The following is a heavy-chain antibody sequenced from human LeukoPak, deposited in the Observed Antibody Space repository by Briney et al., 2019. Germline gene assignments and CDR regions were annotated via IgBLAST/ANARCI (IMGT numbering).Heavy chain of an antibody. CDR2: IYYSGST. J-gene: IGHJ3*02. V-gene: IGHV4-59*01. D-gene: IGHD3-10*01. CDR3: ARTVRGAFDI. Sequence: SETLSLTCTVSGGSISSYYWSWIRQPPGKGLEWIGHIYYSGSTNYNPSLKSRVTISVDTSKNQFSLKLSSVTAADTAVYYCARTVRGAFDIWGQGTMVTVSS. CDR1: GGSISSYY.